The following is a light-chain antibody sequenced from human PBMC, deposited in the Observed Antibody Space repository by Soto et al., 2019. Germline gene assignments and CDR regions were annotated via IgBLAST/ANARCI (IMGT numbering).Light chain of an antibody. CDR3: QQYNSYSWT. J-gene: IGKJ1*01. CDR2: DAS. CDR1: QSISSW. V-gene: IGKV1-5*01. Sequence: EIQMTQSPSTLSASVGDRVTITCRASQSISSWLAWYQQKPGKAPKLLIYDASSLESGVPSRFSGSGSGTEFTLTISSLQPDDFANYYCQQYNSYSWTFGQGTKVEIK.